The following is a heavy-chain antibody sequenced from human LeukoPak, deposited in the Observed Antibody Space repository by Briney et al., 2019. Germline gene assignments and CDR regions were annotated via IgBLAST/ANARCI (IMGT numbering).Heavy chain of an antibody. J-gene: IGHJ5*02. CDR1: GFTFNTYS. CDR2: ITSSGSTI. Sequence: GGSLRLSCAASGFTFNTYSMNWFRQAPGKGLEWVSYITSSGSTIYYADSVKGRLTISRDNARNSLYLQMNSLRAEDTAVYYCARDGYCSDTSCFNWFDPWGQGTLVTVSS. D-gene: IGHD2-2*03. V-gene: IGHV3-48*01. CDR3: ARDGYCSDTSCFNWFDP.